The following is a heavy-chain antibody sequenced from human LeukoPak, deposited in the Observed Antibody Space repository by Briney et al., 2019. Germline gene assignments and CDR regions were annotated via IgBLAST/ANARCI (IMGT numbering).Heavy chain of an antibody. CDR3: AKGWLWMDV. Sequence: GGSLRLSCAASGFTFSDYARSWGRQAPGEGLEWGSAISGSGGSTYYADSVKGRFTISRDNSKNTLYLQMNSLRAEDTAVYYCAKGWLWMDVWAKGPRSPSP. D-gene: IGHD3-22*01. V-gene: IGHV3-23*01. J-gene: IGHJ6*02. CDR1: GFTFSDYA. CDR2: ISGSGGST.